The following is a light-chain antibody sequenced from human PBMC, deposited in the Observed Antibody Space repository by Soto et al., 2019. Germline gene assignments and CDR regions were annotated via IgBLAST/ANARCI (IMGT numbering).Light chain of an antibody. J-gene: IGKJ5*01. V-gene: IGKV3-15*01. CDR3: QQYKNWAPIT. CDR1: QSVGSN. CDR2: DAS. Sequence: EIVMTQSPVTLSVSPGERATLSCRASQSVGSNLAWYQQKPGQAPRLLILDASTRATDIPARFSGSGSGTDFTLTISGLQSEDFAVYYCQQYKNWAPITFGQGTRLEIK.